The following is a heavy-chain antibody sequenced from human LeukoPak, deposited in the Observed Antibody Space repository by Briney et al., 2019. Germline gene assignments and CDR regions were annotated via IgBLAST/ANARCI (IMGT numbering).Heavy chain of an antibody. Sequence: SETLSLTCTGSGGSISNYYWSWIRQPPGKGLEWIGYIYYSGTTNYNPYLKSRVTISVDTSKNQFSLKLNSVTAADTAVYYCARGVYIAAAQYGYWGQGTLVTVSS. CDR3: ARGVYIAAAQYGY. CDR2: IYYSGTT. J-gene: IGHJ4*02. V-gene: IGHV4-59*01. CDR1: GGSISNYY. D-gene: IGHD6-13*01.